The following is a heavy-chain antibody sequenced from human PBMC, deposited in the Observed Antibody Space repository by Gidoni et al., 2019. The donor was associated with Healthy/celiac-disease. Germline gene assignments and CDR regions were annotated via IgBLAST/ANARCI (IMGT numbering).Heavy chain of an antibody. V-gene: IGHV3-64D*06. CDR1: GFAFSSDA. CDR2: ISSNGGST. J-gene: IGHJ3*02. CDR3: VKERRSGSYPEGAFDI. Sequence: EVQQIESGGGLVQPGGYLRLSCSASGFAFSSDAMHWVRQAPGKGLEYVSAISSNGGSTYYADSVKGRFTISRDNSKNTLYLQMSSLRAEDTAVYYCVKERRSGSYPEGAFDIWGQGTNGHRLF. D-gene: IGHD1-26*01.